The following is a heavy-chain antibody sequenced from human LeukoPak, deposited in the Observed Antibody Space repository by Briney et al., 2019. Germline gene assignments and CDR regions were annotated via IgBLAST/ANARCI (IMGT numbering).Heavy chain of an antibody. CDR2: IYTSGST. J-gene: IGHJ5*02. V-gene: IGHV4-4*07. CDR3: ARDDVTMVRGVLVSNWFDP. Sequence: PSETLSLTCTVSGGSISSYYWSWIRQPAGKGLEWIGRIYTSGSTNYNPSLKSRVTISVDTSKNQFSLKLSSVTAADTAVYYCARDDVTMVRGVLVSNWFDPWGQGTLVTVSS. CDR1: GGSISSYY. D-gene: IGHD3-10*01.